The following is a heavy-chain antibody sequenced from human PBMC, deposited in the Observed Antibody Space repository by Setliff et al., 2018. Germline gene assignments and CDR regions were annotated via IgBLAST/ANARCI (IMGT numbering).Heavy chain of an antibody. CDR1: GGSISTTDYY. CDR2: VYYSGNT. J-gene: IGHJ6*03. CDR3: AREQWLDPPGYYYMDV. V-gene: IGHV4-39*07. Sequence: PSETLSLTCTVSGGSISTTDYYWGWIRQPPGKGLEWIGCVYYSGNTYYSPSLKSRVTMFVDTSKNQFSLKLNSVTAADMAVYYCAREQWLDPPGYYYMDVWAKGTTVTVS. D-gene: IGHD6-19*01.